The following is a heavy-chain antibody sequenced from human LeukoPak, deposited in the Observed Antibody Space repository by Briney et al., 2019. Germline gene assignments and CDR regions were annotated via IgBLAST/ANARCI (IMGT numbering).Heavy chain of an antibody. D-gene: IGHD5-24*01. CDR2: ISYSGST. CDR3: ARDRRDGYNFRWFAP. J-gene: IGHJ5*02. V-gene: IGHV4-59*01. CDR1: GGSINTYY. Sequence: KPSETVSLTCTVSGGSINTYYWNWIGQPPGKGLEWIGSISYSGSTDYNSSLKSRVTISSDTSKNHTPLKSTSVTAADTAVYYCARDRRDGYNFRWFAPWGQGTLVTVYS.